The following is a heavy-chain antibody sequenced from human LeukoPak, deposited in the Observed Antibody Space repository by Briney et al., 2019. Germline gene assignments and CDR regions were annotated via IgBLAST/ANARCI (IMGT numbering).Heavy chain of an antibody. D-gene: IGHD2-15*01. CDR1: GFTFSSYS. Sequence: GGSLRLSCAASGFTFSSYSMNWVRQARGKGLEWVSSISSSSSYIYYADSVKGRFTISRDNAKNSLYLQMNSLRAEDTAVYYCARAIMGYCSGGSCYVADYWGQGTLVTVSS. J-gene: IGHJ4*02. CDR3: ARAIMGYCSGGSCYVADY. CDR2: ISSSSSYI. V-gene: IGHV3-21*01.